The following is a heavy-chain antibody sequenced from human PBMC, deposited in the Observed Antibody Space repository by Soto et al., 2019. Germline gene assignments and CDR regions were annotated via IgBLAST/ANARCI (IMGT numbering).Heavy chain of an antibody. CDR1: GGTFSSYT. V-gene: IGHV1-69*02. Sequence: GASVKVSCKASGGTFSSYTISWVRQAPGQGLEWMGRIIPILGIANYAQKFQGRVTITADKSTSTAYMELSSLRSEDTAVYYCAIRYCSGGSCYIRRRISDDAFDIWGQGTMVTVSS. D-gene: IGHD2-15*01. CDR3: AIRYCSGGSCYIRRRISDDAFDI. J-gene: IGHJ3*02. CDR2: IIPILGIA.